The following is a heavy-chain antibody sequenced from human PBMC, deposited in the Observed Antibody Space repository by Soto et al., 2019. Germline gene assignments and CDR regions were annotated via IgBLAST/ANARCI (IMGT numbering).Heavy chain of an antibody. CDR1: GVSISSGGYS. Sequence: SETLSLTCAVSGVSISSGGYSWGWIRQPPGKGLEWIGYIYHSGSTYYNPSLKSPVTISVDRSKNQFSLRLSSVTAADTAVYYCTRRNSSGYRAYFDYWGQGTLVTVSS. D-gene: IGHD3-22*01. V-gene: IGHV4-30-2*01. CDR3: TRRNSSGYRAYFDY. J-gene: IGHJ4*02. CDR2: IYHSGST.